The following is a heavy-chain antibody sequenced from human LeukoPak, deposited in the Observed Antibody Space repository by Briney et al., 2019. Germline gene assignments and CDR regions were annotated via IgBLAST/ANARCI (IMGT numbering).Heavy chain of an antibody. CDR2: ISSSTRRI. Sequence: GGSLRLSCAASGFNFSSYSLNWVRQAPGKGLEWVSYISSSTRRIYYADSVKGRSTISRDSAKNSLYLQMDSLRDEDTAMYYCAREFPPHCSSTSCYPDHWGQGTLVTVAS. CDR3: AREFPPHCSSTSCYPDH. D-gene: IGHD2-2*01. CDR1: GFNFSSYS. V-gene: IGHV3-48*02. J-gene: IGHJ5*02.